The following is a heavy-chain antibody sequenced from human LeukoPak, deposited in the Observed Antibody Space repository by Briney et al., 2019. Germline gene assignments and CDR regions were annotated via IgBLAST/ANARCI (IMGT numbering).Heavy chain of an antibody. CDR1: GGTFRSYA. D-gene: IGHD6-6*01. Sequence: SVKVSCKAYGGTFRSYAISWVREAPGQGLEWMGGIIPIFGTANYAQKFQGRVTITADESTSTAYMELSSLRSEDTAVYYCVLHASSDVDPFDYWVQGTLVTVSS. J-gene: IGHJ4*02. CDR2: IIPIFGTA. V-gene: IGHV1-69*13. CDR3: VLHASSDVDPFDY.